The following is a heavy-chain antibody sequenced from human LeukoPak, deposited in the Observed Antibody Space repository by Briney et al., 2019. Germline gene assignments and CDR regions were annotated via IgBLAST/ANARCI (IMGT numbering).Heavy chain of an antibody. CDR3: ASAPGTRFDY. CDR2: IIPILGIA. J-gene: IGHJ4*02. V-gene: IGHV1-69*02. D-gene: IGHD1-14*01. CDR1: GGTFSSYT. Sequence: SVKVSCKASGGTFSSYTVSWVRQAPGQGLEWMGRIIPILGIANYAQKFHGRVTITADKSTSTAYMELSSLRSEDTAVYYCASAPGTRFDYWGQGTLVTVSS.